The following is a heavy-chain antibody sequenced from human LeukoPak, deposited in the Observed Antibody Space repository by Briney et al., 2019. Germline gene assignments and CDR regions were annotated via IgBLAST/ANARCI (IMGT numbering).Heavy chain of an antibody. CDR3: ARDGGYCSRTSCPASRMDV. CDR2: IWFDGSNK. Sequence: PGRSLRLSCAASGFTFSSYGMHWVRQAPGKGLEWVAVIWFDGSNKYCADSVKGRFTISRDNSKNTLDLQMNSLRAEDTAVYYCARDGGYCSRTSCPASRMDVWGKGTTATVSS. J-gene: IGHJ6*03. CDR1: GFTFSSYG. D-gene: IGHD2-2*03. V-gene: IGHV3-33*01.